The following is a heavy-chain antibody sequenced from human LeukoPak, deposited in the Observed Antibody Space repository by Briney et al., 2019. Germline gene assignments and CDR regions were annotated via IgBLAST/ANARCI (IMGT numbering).Heavy chain of an antibody. J-gene: IGHJ4*02. CDR2: IYSGGST. CDR1: GFTVSSNY. D-gene: IGHD2-2*01. Sequence: GGSLRLSCAASGFTVSSNYMSWVRQAPGKGLEWVSVIYSGGSTYYADSVTGRFTISRDNSKNTLYLQMNSLRAEDTAVYYCARDDRSSTSCYWDFDYWGQGTLVTVSS. V-gene: IGHV3-66*02. CDR3: ARDDRSSTSCYWDFDY.